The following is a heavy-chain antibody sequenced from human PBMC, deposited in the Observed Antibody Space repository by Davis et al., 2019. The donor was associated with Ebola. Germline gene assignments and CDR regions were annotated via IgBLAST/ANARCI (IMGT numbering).Heavy chain of an antibody. J-gene: IGHJ4*02. CDR3: ARNTGGYSYGRFDY. CDR2: IYYSGST. V-gene: IGHV4-59*08. Sequence: SGTLSLTCTVSGGSISSYYWSWIRQPPGKGLEWIGYIYYSGSTNYNPSLKSRVTISVDTSKNQLSLKLSSVTAADTAVYYCARNTGGYSYGRFDYWGQGTLVTVSS. D-gene: IGHD5-18*01. CDR1: GGSISSYY.